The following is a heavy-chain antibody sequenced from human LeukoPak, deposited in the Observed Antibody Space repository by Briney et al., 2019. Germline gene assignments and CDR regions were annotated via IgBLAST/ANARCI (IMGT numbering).Heavy chain of an antibody. Sequence: GASVKVSCKASGYTFTSYGISWVRQAPGQGLEWMGIINPSGGSTSYAQKFQGRVTMTRDTSTSTVYMELSSLRSEDTAVYYCARDMEGGSKYYYDSSGYRFDYWGQGTLVTVSS. J-gene: IGHJ4*02. V-gene: IGHV1-46*01. CDR1: GYTFTSYG. CDR2: INPSGGST. CDR3: ARDMEGGSKYYYDSSGYRFDY. D-gene: IGHD3-22*01.